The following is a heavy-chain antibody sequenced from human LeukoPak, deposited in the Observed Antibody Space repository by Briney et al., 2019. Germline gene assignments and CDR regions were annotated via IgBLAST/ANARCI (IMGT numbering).Heavy chain of an antibody. CDR3: AREEGYSNYIDY. CDR1: GFTFSGYG. D-gene: IGHD4-11*01. CDR2: ISSSGSTI. Sequence: PGGSLRLSCAASGFTFSGYGMNWVRQAPGKGLEWVSYISSSGSTIYYADSVKGRFTISRDNAKNSLYLQMNSLRAEDTAVYYCAREEGYSNYIDYWGQGTLVTVSS. J-gene: IGHJ4*02. V-gene: IGHV3-48*03.